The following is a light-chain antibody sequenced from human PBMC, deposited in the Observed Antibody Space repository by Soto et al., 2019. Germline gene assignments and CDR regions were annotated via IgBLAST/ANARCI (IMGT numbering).Light chain of an antibody. CDR2: EVS. Sequence: QSVLTQPASVSGSPGQSITISCTGTSSDVGGYNYVSWYQQYPGKAPKLMIYEVSNRPSGVSNRFSGSKSGNTASLTISGLQAEDEADYYCSSHTSRRTAVFGGGTKLTVL. V-gene: IGLV2-14*01. CDR3: SSHTSRRTAV. J-gene: IGLJ3*02. CDR1: SSDVGGYNY.